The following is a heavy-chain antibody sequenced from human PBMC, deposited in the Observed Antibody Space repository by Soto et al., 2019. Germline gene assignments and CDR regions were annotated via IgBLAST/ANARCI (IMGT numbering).Heavy chain of an antibody. D-gene: IGHD2-2*01. V-gene: IGHV3-23*01. Sequence: PGGSLRLSCEAFGFSFKYYAMSWVRQAPGKGLEWVSVISGRGDDTNYADSVKGRFTISRDNSKNTLFLQMMSLRADDTAIYYCARDTVTSLTPYQGFYYYGMDVWGQGTTVTVSS. J-gene: IGHJ6*02. CDR3: ARDTVTSLTPYQGFYYYGMDV. CDR1: GFSFKYYA. CDR2: ISGRGDDT.